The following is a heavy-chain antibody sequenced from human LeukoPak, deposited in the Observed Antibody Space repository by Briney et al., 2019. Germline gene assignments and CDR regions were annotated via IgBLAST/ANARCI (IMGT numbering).Heavy chain of an antibody. J-gene: IGHJ5*02. CDR2: MNPNSGNT. CDR1: GYTFTSYD. CDR3: ARDYSSGWYEFDP. Sequence: GASVKVSCKASGYTFTSYDINWVRQATGQGLEWMGWMNPNSGNTGYAQKFQGRVTITRNTSISTAYMELSSLRSEDTAVYYCARDYSSGWYEFDPWGQGTLVTVSS. D-gene: IGHD6-19*01. V-gene: IGHV1-8*03.